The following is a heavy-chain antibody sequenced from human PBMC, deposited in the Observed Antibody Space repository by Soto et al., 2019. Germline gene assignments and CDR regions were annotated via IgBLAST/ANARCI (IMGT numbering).Heavy chain of an antibody. D-gene: IGHD6-19*01. Sequence: SETLSLTCNVSGGSISTSRSYWAWIRQPPGKGLEWLANIFYSGSTYYNPSLTSRVTVSVDTSKTEFSLRLRSVTAADTAVYYCSRIAVSGPLTGFAYWGQGALVTVSS. CDR1: GGSISTSRSY. CDR2: IFYSGST. J-gene: IGHJ4*02. V-gene: IGHV4-39*01. CDR3: SRIAVSGPLTGFAY.